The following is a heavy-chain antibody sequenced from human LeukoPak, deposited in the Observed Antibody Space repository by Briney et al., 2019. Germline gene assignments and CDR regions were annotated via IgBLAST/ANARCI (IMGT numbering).Heavy chain of an antibody. CDR3: AELGITMIGGV. Sequence: GGSLRLSCAASGISFSNYSMNWVRQAPGKGREWVSSISSSSSYIYYADSVKGRFTISRDNAKNSLYLQMNSLRAEDTAVYYCAELGITMIGGVWGKGTTVTISS. J-gene: IGHJ6*04. V-gene: IGHV3-21*01. CDR2: ISSSSSYI. CDR1: GISFSNYS. D-gene: IGHD3-10*02.